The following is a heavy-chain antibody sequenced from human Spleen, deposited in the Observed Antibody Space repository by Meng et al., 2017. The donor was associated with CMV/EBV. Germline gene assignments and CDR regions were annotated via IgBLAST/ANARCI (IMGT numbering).Heavy chain of an antibody. CDR1: GFTFSSYE. CDR2: IHPDGSRT. Sequence: GGSLRLSCAASGFTFSSYEMNWVRQAPGKGLMWVSRIHPDGSRTDYAGSIKGRFTVSRDNAKNTVYLQMNSLRADDTALYYCRVWDYALDYWGQGQLVTVSS. J-gene: IGHJ4*02. CDR3: RVWDYALDY. D-gene: IGHD4-17*01. V-gene: IGHV3-74*01.